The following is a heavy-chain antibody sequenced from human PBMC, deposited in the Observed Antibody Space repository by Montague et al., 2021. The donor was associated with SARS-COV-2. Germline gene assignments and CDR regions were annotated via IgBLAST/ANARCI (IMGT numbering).Heavy chain of an antibody. CDR1: GGSISGYF. CDR3: ARDSDFSSWHESEDYFDY. Sequence: SETLSLTCSVSGGSISGYFWSWIRQPAGKGLEWIGRIYPSGGIFASGRTNYHPSLKSPVTVSIDTSRHQFSLSLTSVTAADTAVYFCARDSDFSSWHESEDYFDYWGQGTLVAVSS. V-gene: IGHV4-4*07. J-gene: IGHJ4*02. CDR2: IYPSGGIFASGRT. D-gene: IGHD6-13*01.